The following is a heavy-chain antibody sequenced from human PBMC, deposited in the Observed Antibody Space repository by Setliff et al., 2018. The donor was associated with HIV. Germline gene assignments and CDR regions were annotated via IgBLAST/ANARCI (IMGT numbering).Heavy chain of an antibody. V-gene: IGHV3-13*01. CDR2: IGTGGDT. CDR1: GFIFSSHD. D-gene: IGHD3-16*01. J-gene: IGHJ6*02. CDR3: AREIQVVYTGGHYFYGMDV. Sequence: PGGSLRLSCAASGFIFSSHDFHWVRQAAGQGLEWVSAIGTGGDTYYVDSVKGRFTISRDNARNSLYLQMNNLGAGDTAMYYCAREIQVVYTGGHYFYGMDVWGQGTAVTVSS.